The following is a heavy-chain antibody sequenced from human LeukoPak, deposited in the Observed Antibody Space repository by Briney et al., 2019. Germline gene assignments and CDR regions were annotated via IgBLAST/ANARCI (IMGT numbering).Heavy chain of an antibody. Sequence: GGSLRLSCAASGFTFSSYSMNWVRQAPGKGLEWVSSISSSSSYIYYADSVKGRFTISRDNAKNSLYLQMNSLRAEDTAVYYCAKELEVGATPDYWGQGTLVTVSS. D-gene: IGHD1-26*01. CDR2: ISSSSSYI. CDR1: GFTFSSYS. J-gene: IGHJ4*02. CDR3: AKELEVGATPDY. V-gene: IGHV3-21*01.